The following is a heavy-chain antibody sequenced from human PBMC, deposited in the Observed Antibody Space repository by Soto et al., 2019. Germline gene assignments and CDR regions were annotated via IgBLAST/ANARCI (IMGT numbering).Heavy chain of an antibody. J-gene: IGHJ4*02. Sequence: ASVKVSCKASGYTFTSYAMHWVRQAPGQRLEWMGWINAGNGNTKYSQKFQGRVTITRDTSASTAYMELSSLRSEDTAVYYCARERGVDIVATIDYWGQGTLVTVSS. CDR3: ARERGVDIVATIDY. D-gene: IGHD5-12*01. V-gene: IGHV1-3*01. CDR1: GYTFTSYA. CDR2: INAGNGNT.